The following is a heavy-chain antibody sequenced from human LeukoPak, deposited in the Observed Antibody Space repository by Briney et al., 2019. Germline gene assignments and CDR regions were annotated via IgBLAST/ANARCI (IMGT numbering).Heavy chain of an antibody. CDR1: GYTFTCYY. Sequence: ASLKVSCKASGYTFTCYYMHWARHAPGQGLEWMGWINPNSGATNCAQKFQGRVTMTRDTSISTAYMELSRLRSDDTAVYYCAREKIVVVPAAMAPRMSPITCYYGMDVWGQGTTVTVSS. J-gene: IGHJ6*02. V-gene: IGHV1-2*02. CDR3: AREKIVVVPAAMAPRMSPITCYYGMDV. CDR2: INPNSGAT. D-gene: IGHD2-2*01.